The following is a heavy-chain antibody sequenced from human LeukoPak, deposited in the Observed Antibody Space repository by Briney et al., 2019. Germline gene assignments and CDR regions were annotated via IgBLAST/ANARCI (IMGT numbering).Heavy chain of an antibody. J-gene: IGHJ4*02. CDR1: GYSISSGYY. D-gene: IGHD1-14*01. CDR3: ARVSLNRRNDY. CDR2: IYHSGST. V-gene: IGHV4-38-2*02. Sequence: EPSETLSLTCTVSGYSISSGYYWGWIRQPPGKGLEWIGTIYHSGSTYYNPSLKSRFTISIDTSKNQFSLKLSSVTAADTAVYYWARVSLNRRNDYWGQGTLVHVSS.